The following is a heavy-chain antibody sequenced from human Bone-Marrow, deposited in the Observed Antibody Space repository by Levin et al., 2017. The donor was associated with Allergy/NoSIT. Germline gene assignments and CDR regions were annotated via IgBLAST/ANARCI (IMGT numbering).Heavy chain of an antibody. CDR2: IYPGDSDT. CDR1: GYSFTSYW. V-gene: IGHV5-51*01. CDR3: ARHVADRTGPPFFDY. Sequence: GESLKISCKGSGYSFTSYWIGWVRQMPGKGLEWMGIIYPGDSDTRYSPSFQGQVTISADKSISTAYLQWSSLKASDTAMYYCARHVADRTGPPFFDYWGQGTLVTVSS. D-gene: IGHD1-1*01. J-gene: IGHJ4*02.